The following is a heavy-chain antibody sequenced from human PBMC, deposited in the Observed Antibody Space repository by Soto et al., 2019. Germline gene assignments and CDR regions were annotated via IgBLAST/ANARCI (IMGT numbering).Heavy chain of an antibody. CDR1: GFTFSSYA. CDR2: ISGSGGIT. CDR3: AKDLDSSSPPYYYYYYGMDV. D-gene: IGHD6-6*01. V-gene: IGHV3-23*01. Sequence: EVQLLESGGGLVQPGGSLRLSCAASGFTFSSYAMSWVRQAPGKGLEWVSAISGSGGITYYADSVKGRFTISRDNSKNTLYLQMNSLRAEDTAVYYCAKDLDSSSPPYYYYYYGMDVWGQGTTVTVSS. J-gene: IGHJ6*02.